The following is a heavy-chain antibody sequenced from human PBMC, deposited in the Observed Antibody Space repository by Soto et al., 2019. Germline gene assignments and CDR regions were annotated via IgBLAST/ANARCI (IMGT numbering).Heavy chain of an antibody. Sequence: GASVKVSCKASGYTFTSYDINWVRQATGQGLEWMGWMNPNSGNTGYAQKFQGRVTMTRNTSISTAYMELSSLRSEDTAVYYCAREDYGDYNDAFDIWGQGTMVTVSS. CDR3: AREDYGDYNDAFDI. CDR2: MNPNSGNT. J-gene: IGHJ3*02. V-gene: IGHV1-8*01. D-gene: IGHD4-17*01. CDR1: GYTFTSYD.